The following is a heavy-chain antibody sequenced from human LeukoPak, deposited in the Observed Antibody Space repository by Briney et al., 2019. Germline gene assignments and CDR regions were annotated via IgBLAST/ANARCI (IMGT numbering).Heavy chain of an antibody. CDR2: ISWNSGSI. D-gene: IGHD6-19*01. J-gene: IGHJ4*02. V-gene: IGHV3-9*01. Sequence: GGSLRLSCAASGFTFSSYWMSWVRQAPGKGLEWVSGISWNSGSIGYADSVKGRFTISRDNAKNSLYLQMNSLRAEDTALYYCAKDPSSGIAVAGTTDYWGQGTLVTVSS. CDR3: AKDPSSGIAVAGTTDY. CDR1: GFTFSSYW.